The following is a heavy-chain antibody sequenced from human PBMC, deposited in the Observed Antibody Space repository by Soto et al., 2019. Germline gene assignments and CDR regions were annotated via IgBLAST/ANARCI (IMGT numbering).Heavy chain of an antibody. J-gene: IGHJ6*02. D-gene: IGHD3-10*01. CDR3: AKDLEGSGSFSGRYGMDV. CDR2: ISWNSGTR. V-gene: IGHV3-9*01. CDR1: GFTIDDYA. Sequence: GGSLRLSCAASGFTIDDYAMHWVRQTPGKGLEWVSGISWNSGTRGYADSVKGRLTISRDNAKNSLYLQMNSLWAEDTALYYCAKDLEGSGSFSGRYGMDVWGQGTMLTVSS.